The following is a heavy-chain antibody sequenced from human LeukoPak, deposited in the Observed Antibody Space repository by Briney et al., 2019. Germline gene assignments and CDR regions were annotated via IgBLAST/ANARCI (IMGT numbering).Heavy chain of an antibody. D-gene: IGHD3-3*01. V-gene: IGHV5-51*01. Sequence: GASLEISCKGSGSNFTSYWIGWGRQLPGKGLEWMGIIYPGESDTRYSPSFQGQVTISADKSISTAYLQWSSLKASDTAMYYCARQAPFYDFWSGNQDLYYFDYWGQGTLVTVSS. CDR2: IYPGESDT. CDR1: GSNFTSYW. J-gene: IGHJ4*02. CDR3: ARQAPFYDFWSGNQDLYYFDY.